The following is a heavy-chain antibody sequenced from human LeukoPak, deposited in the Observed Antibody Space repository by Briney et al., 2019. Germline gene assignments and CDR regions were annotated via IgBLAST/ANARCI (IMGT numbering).Heavy chain of an antibody. CDR3: ARDSPTGFDY. Sequence: GGSLRLSCAASGFTFSSYAMHWVRQAPGKGLEWVAVISYDGSNKYYADSVKGRFTISRDNSKNTLYLQMNSLRAEDTAVYYCARDSPTGFDYWGQGTLVTVSS. CDR1: GFTFSSYA. D-gene: IGHD1-1*01. CDR2: ISYDGSNK. V-gene: IGHV3-30-3*01. J-gene: IGHJ4*02.